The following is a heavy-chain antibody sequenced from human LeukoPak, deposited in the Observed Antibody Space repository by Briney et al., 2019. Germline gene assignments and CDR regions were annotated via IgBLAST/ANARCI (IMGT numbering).Heavy chain of an antibody. D-gene: IGHD3-10*01. CDR1: GGSVSSNIYY. CDR2: IYYSGST. J-gene: IGHJ5*02. CDR3: ARHANYYGSGSYLNWFDP. V-gene: IGHV4-61*01. Sequence: PSETLSLTCTVSGGSVSSNIYYWNWIRQPPGKGLEWIGYIYYSGSTNYNPSLKSRVTIAVDTSKNQFSLKLTSLTAADTAVYYCARHANYYGSGSYLNWFDPWGQGTLVTDSS.